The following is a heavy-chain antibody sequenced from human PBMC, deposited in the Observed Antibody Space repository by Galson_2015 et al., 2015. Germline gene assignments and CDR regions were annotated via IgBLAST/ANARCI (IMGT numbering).Heavy chain of an antibody. CDR3: VAGIGWLPDY. Sequence: SLRLSCAASGFSFSNYWLNWVRQAPGKGLKWVATIKHDGREKYYVDSVKGRFTISRDNAANLMYLQMNGLRAGDSAVYYCVAGIGWLPDYWGQGTRVTVSS. CDR1: GFSFSNYW. CDR2: IKHDGREK. D-gene: IGHD6-19*01. V-gene: IGHV3-7*01. J-gene: IGHJ4*02.